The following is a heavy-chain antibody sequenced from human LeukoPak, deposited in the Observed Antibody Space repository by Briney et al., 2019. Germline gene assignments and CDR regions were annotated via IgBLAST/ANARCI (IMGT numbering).Heavy chain of an antibody. V-gene: IGHV3-49*04. CDR1: GITFADYA. Sequence: PGGSLRPSCTASGITFADYAMSWVRQAPGKGLQWVGFIRNKAYGGTTEYAASVKGRFTISRDDSKSIAYLQMNSLKTEDTAVYYCAGGGRYFDYWGQGTLVTVSS. CDR3: AGGGRYFDY. CDR2: IRNKAYGGTT. J-gene: IGHJ4*02.